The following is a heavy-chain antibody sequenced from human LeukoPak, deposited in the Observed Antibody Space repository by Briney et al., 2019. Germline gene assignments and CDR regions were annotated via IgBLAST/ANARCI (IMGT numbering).Heavy chain of an antibody. V-gene: IGHV4-61*01. CDR1: GYSISSGYY. J-gene: IGHJ6*03. D-gene: IGHD3-22*01. CDR2: IYYSGST. CDR3: ARVPHSSGSTPKNYYYYYMDV. Sequence: SETLSLTCTVSGYSISSGYYWGWIRQPPGKGLEWIGYIYYSGSTNYNPSLKSRVTISVDTSKNQFSLKLSSVTAADTAVYYCARVPHSSGSTPKNYYYYYMDVWGKGTTVTISS.